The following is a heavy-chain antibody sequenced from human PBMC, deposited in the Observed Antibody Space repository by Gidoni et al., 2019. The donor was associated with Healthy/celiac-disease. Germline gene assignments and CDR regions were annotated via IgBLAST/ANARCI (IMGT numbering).Heavy chain of an antibody. V-gene: IGHV3-9*01. CDR2: ISWNSGSR. CDR3: AKDISYYYYYGMDV. Sequence: EVQLVESGGGLVQPGRSLRLSCAASGFTFDDYAMHWVRQAPGKGLEWVSGISWNSGSRGYADSVKGRFTISRDNAKNSLYLQMNSLRAEDTALYYCAKDISYYYYYGMDVWGQGTTVTVSS. J-gene: IGHJ6*02. CDR1: GFTFDDYA.